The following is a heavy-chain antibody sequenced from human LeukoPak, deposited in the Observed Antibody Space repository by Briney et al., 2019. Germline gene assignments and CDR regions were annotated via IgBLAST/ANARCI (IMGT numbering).Heavy chain of an antibody. CDR2: IYHSGST. V-gene: IGHV4-30-2*01. CDR3: ARGESSYYDFWSGPDLVDY. D-gene: IGHD3-3*01. Sequence: SQTLSLTCTVSGGSIGSGGYYWSWIRQPPGKGLEWIGYIYHSGSTYYNPSLKSRVTISVDRSKNQFSLKLSSVTAADTAVYYCARGESSYYDFWSGPDLVDYWGQGTLVTVSS. CDR1: GGSIGSGGYY. J-gene: IGHJ4*02.